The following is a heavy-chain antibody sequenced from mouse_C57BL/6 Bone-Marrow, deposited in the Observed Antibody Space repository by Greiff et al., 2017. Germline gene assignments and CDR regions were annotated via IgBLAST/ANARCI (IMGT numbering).Heavy chain of an antibody. CDR3: ARSVVATFYYAMDY. V-gene: IGHV1-55*01. D-gene: IGHD1-1*01. CDR1: GYTFTSYW. CDR2: IYPGSGST. Sequence: LQQPGAELVKPGASVKMSCKASGYTFTSYWITWVKQRPGQGLEWIGDIYPGSGSTNYNEKFKSKATLTEDTSSSTAYMQLSSLTSEDSAVYYCARSVVATFYYAMDYWGQGTSVTVSS. J-gene: IGHJ4*01.